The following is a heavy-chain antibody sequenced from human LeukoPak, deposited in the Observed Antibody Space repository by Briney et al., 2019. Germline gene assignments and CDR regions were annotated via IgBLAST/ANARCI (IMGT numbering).Heavy chain of an antibody. CDR1: GGTFSSYA. D-gene: IGHD3-10*01. CDR2: IIPILGIA. J-gene: IGHJ5*02. Sequence: ASVKVSCKASGGTFSSYANSWVRQAPGQGLEWIGRIIPILGIANYAQKFQGRVTITADKSTSTAYMELRSLRSEDTAVYYCARVGMVRAGRFDPWGQRTLVTVSS. V-gene: IGHV1-69*04. CDR3: ARVGMVRAGRFDP.